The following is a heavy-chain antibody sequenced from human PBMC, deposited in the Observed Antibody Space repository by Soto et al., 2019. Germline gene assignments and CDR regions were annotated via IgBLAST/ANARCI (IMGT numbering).Heavy chain of an antibody. V-gene: IGHV4-4*07. CDR2: VSSSGNT. CDR3: ASSSLYGMDV. J-gene: IGHJ6*02. Sequence: SETLSLTCTVSGDSLGNYYWFWIRQPVGKGLEWIGRVSSSGNTNANPTLNSRATMSIDTSKNQFSLKVGSVTAADTAVYYCASSSLYGMDVWGQGTTVTVSS. CDR1: GDSLGNYY.